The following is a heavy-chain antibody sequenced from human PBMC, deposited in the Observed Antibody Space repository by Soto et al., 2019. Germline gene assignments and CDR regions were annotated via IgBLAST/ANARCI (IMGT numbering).Heavy chain of an antibody. CDR2: IYWDGDV. J-gene: IGHJ5*02. D-gene: IGHD2-21*01. V-gene: IGHV2-5*02. Sequence: QITLEESGPTLVKPTQTLTLTCTFSGFSLTANGVGVAWFRQPPGKALEWLALIYWDGDVRYSPSLRSRITITKDTSKDQVFLTVTNLDPVDTGTYYCAHSLVSNGAWFDTWGQGMLVTVSS. CDR3: AHSLVSNGAWFDT. CDR1: GFSLTANGVG.